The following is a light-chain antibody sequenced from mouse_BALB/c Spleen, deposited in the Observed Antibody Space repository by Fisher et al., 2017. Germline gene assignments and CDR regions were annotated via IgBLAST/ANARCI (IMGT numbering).Light chain of an antibody. J-gene: IGKJ5*01. V-gene: IGKV4-74*01. CDR2: STS. CDR1: SSVSSSY. Sequence: IVMTQSTAIMSASLGERVTMTCTASSSVSSSYLHWFQQKPGTSPKLWIYSTSNLASGVPARFSGSGSGTSYSLTISSVEAEDAATYYCQQWSSNPPTFGAGTKLELK. CDR3: QQWSSNPPT.